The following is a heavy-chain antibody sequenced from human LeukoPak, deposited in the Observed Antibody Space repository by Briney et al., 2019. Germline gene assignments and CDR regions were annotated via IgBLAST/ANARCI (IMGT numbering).Heavy chain of an antibody. V-gene: IGHV3-21*01. CDR1: GFTFSSYS. CDR3: ARDSRSFWGYYYYYGMDV. D-gene: IGHD3-16*01. J-gene: IGHJ6*02. CDR2: ISSSSSYI. Sequence: GGSLRLSCAASGFTFSSYSMNWVRQAPGKGLEWVSSISSSSSYIYYADSVKGRFTISRDNAKNSLYLQMNSLRAEDTAVYYCARDSRSFWGYYYYYGMDVWGQGTTVTVSS.